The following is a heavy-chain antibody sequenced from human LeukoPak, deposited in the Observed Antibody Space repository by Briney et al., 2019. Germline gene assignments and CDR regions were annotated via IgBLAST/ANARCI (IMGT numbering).Heavy chain of an antibody. V-gene: IGHV4-34*01. CDR3: ASWAVVPAAIFDY. D-gene: IGHD2-2*02. J-gene: IGHJ4*02. Sequence: GSLRLSCAASGFTVSSNYMSWVRQAPGKGLEWIGEINHSGSTNYNPSLKSRVTISVDTSKNQFSLRLSSVTAADTAVYYCASWAVVPAAIFDYWGQGTLVTVSS. CDR2: INHSGST. CDR1: GFTVSSNY.